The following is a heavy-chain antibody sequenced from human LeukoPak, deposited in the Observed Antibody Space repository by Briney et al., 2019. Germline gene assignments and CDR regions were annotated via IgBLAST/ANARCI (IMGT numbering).Heavy chain of an antibody. V-gene: IGHV3-73*01. CDR1: GFTFSGSA. D-gene: IGHD4-11*01. J-gene: IGHJ5*02. CDR2: IRSKANSYAT. CDR3: TREDDYSNWFDP. Sequence: GGSLKLSCAASGFTFSGSAMHWVRQASGKGLEWVGRIRSKANSYATAYAASVKGRFTISRDDSKNTAYPQMNSLKTEDTAVYYCTREDDYSNWFDPWGQGTLVTVSS.